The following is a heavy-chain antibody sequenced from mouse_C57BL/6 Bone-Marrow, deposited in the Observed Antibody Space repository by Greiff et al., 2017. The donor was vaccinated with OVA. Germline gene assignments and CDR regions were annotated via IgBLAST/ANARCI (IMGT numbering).Heavy chain of an antibody. D-gene: IGHD1-1*01. Sequence: EVKLMESGGGLVKPGGSLKLSCAASGFTFSSYAMSWVRQTPEKRLEWVATISDGGGYTYYPDNVKGRFTISRDNAKNNLYLQMSHLKSEDTAMYYCARDDYGSSYWYFDVWGTGTTVTVSS. V-gene: IGHV5-4*01. J-gene: IGHJ1*03. CDR1: GFTFSSYA. CDR2: ISDGGGYT. CDR3: ARDDYGSSYWYFDV.